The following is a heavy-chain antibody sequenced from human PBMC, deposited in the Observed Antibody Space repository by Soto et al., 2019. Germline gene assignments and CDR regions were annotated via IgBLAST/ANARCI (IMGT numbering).Heavy chain of an antibody. CDR2: IGASGDIT. V-gene: IGHV3-23*01. J-gene: IGHJ4*02. CDR1: GFSFTNFA. CDR3: AKDDFTDRGDDYFDY. Sequence: GGSLRLSCAASGFSFTNFAMSWVRQAPGKGREWVAGIGASGDITGYADSVKGRLSISRDNSKNTLYLQLNSLRFEDTAVYYCAKDDFTDRGDDYFDYWGPGTLVTVSS. D-gene: IGHD2-21*02.